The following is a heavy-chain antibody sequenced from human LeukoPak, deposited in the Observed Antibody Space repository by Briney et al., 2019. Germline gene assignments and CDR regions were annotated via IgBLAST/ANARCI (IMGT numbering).Heavy chain of an antibody. Sequence: SETLSLTCTVSGGSISSSTYCWGWLRQPPGKGLEWIESIYYSGSTYYNPPLKSRITISVDTSKNQFSLKLSSVTAADTAVYYCARLDGDSLFDYWGQGTLATVSS. CDR3: ARLDGDSLFDY. CDR2: IYYSGST. V-gene: IGHV4-39*01. J-gene: IGHJ4*02. D-gene: IGHD4-17*01. CDR1: GGSISSSTYC.